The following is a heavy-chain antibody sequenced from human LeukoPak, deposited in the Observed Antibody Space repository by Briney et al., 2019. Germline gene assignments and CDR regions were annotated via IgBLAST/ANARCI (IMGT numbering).Heavy chain of an antibody. CDR1: GGSISSYY. J-gene: IGHJ3*01. CDR2: IYYSGTT. Sequence: SETLSLTCTVSGGSISSYYWSWIRQPPVKGLEWIGYIYYSGTTNYNPSLKSRVTISVDTSKNQFSLKLSSVTAADTAVYYCARAPSAMVRGIIDAFDLWGQGTMVSVSS. CDR3: ARAPSAMVRGIIDAFDL. D-gene: IGHD3-10*01. V-gene: IGHV4-59*01.